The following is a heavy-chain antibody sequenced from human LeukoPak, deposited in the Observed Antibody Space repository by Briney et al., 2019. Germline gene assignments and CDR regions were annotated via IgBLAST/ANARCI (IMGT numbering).Heavy chain of an antibody. CDR2: ISSSGSTI. J-gene: IGHJ4*02. CDR1: GFTFSSYE. V-gene: IGHV3-48*03. CDR3: ARSRGYSYGYIDPFDY. Sequence: PGGSLRLSCAASGFTFSSYEMNWVRQAPGKGLEWVSYISSSGSTIYYADSVKGRFTISRDNAKNSLYLQMNSLRAEDTAAYYCARSRGYSYGYIDPFDYWGQGTLVTVSS. D-gene: IGHD5-18*01.